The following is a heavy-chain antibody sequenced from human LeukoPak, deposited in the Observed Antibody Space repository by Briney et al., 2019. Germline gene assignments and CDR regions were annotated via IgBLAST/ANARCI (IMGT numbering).Heavy chain of an antibody. CDR1: GFTFSNRA. Sequence: PGGSLRLSCAASGFTFSNRAMTWVRQAPGKGLEWVSSVSDSGSNTYYADSVKGRFTISRDNAKNSLYLQMNSLRAEDTAVYYCARDGGRGSGSYSYYGMDVWGQGTTVTVSS. V-gene: IGHV3-23*01. CDR3: ARDGGRGSGSYSYYGMDV. D-gene: IGHD3-10*01. J-gene: IGHJ6*02. CDR2: VSDSGSNT.